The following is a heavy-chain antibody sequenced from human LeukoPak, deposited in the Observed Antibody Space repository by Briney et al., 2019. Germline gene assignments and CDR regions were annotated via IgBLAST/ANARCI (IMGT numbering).Heavy chain of an antibody. V-gene: IGHV4-34*01. D-gene: IGHD2-2*01. CDR3: ARGGGGSTSLSRDYYYMDV. J-gene: IGHJ6*03. CDR1: GGSFSGYY. CDR2: INHSGST. Sequence: SETLSLTCAVYGGSFSGYYWSWIRQPPGKGLEWIGEINHSGSTNYNPSLKSRVTISVDTSKNQFSLKLSSVTAADTAVYYCARGGGGSTSLSRDYYYMDVWGKGTTVTVSS.